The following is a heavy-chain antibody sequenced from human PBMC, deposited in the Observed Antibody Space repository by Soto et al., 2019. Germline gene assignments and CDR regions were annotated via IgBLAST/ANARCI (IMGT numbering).Heavy chain of an antibody. V-gene: IGHV3-7*01. J-gene: IGHJ3*02. CDR3: ARASIITILYDAFDI. D-gene: IGHD3-3*01. CDR1: GFTFSSYW. Sequence: GGSLRLSCAASGFTFSSYWMSWVRQAPGKGLEWVANIKQDGSEKYYVDSVKGRFTTSRDNAKNSLYLQMNSLRAEDTAVYYCARASIITILYDAFDIWGQGTMVTVSS. CDR2: IKQDGSEK.